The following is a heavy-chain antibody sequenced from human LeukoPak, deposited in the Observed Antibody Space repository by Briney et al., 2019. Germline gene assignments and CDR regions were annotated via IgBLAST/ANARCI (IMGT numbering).Heavy chain of an antibody. CDR3: ARDGLGATTARGN. Sequence: ASVKVSCKASGYTFISYYMHWVRQAPGQGLEWMGIINPSGGSTSYAQKFQGRVTMTRDTSTSTVYMELSSLRSEDTAVYYCARDGLGATTARGNWGQGTLVTVSS. CDR2: INPSGGST. D-gene: IGHD1-26*01. V-gene: IGHV1-46*01. CDR1: GYTFISYY. J-gene: IGHJ4*02.